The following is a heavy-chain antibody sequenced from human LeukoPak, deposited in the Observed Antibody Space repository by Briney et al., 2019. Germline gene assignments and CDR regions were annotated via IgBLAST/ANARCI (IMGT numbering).Heavy chain of an antibody. CDR1: GFTFDDYT. Sequence: GGSLRLSCAASGFTFDDYTMPWVRHAPGKGLEWVSGISWNSGSIGYADSVKGRFTISRDNAKNSLYLQMNSLRAEDTALYYCAKDLMTYYYGSGNYDFWGQGTLVTVSS. CDR3: AKDLMTYYYGSGNYDF. CDR2: ISWNSGSI. J-gene: IGHJ4*02. D-gene: IGHD3-10*01. V-gene: IGHV3-9*01.